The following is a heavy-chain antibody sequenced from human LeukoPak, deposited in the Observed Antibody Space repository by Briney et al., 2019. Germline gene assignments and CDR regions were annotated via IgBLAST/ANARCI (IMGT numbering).Heavy chain of an antibody. CDR2: ISSDGSNK. CDR3: AKPQVTANWYYFHY. D-gene: IGHD2-21*02. CDR1: GFTLSTYG. V-gene: IGHV3-30*18. Sequence: GRSLRLSCAASGFTLSTYGMHWVRQAPGKGLESVAVISSDGSNKFYADSVKGRFTISRDWSKNTPYLQMNSLRPDDTAVYFGAKPQVTANWYYFHYWGQGTLVTVSS. J-gene: IGHJ4*02.